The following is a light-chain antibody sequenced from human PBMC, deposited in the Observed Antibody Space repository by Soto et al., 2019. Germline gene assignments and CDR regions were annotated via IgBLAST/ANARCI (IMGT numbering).Light chain of an antibody. CDR1: QSINTY. Sequence: DIQMTQSPSSLSASVGDKVTITCRASQSINTYLNWYQQKPGKAPKLLIYAASSLQSGVPSRFSGSGSGTDFTLTISSLQPEYFATYYCQHSYSTPFTFGPGTKVDIK. J-gene: IGKJ3*01. CDR2: AAS. V-gene: IGKV1-39*01. CDR3: QHSYSTPFT.